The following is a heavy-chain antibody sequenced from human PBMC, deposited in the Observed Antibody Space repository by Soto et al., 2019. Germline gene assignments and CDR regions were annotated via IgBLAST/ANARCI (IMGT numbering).Heavy chain of an antibody. CDR3: ARVSTTMVRGVTHHFDY. V-gene: IGHV4-31*03. Sequence: QVQLQESGPGLVKPSQTLSLTCTVSGGSISSGGYYWSWIRQHPGKGLEWIGYIYYSGSTYYNPSLKSRVTISVEPSKNQFSLKLSSVTAADTAVYYCARVSTTMVRGVTHHFDYWGQGTLVTVSS. J-gene: IGHJ4*02. D-gene: IGHD3-10*01. CDR1: GGSISSGGYY. CDR2: IYYSGST.